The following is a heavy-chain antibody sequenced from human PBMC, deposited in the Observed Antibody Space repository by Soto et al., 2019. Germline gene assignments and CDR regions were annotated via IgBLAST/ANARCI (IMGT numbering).Heavy chain of an antibody. CDR1: GYTFTSYG. D-gene: IGHD6-13*01. CDR3: ASGLTIEEAGGPLAYLDF. CDR2: ISAYNGNT. J-gene: IGHJ4*02. Sequence: ASVKVSCKASGYTFTSYGISWVRQAPGQGLEWMGWISAYNGNTNYAQKLQGRVTMTTDTSTSTAYMELRSLRSDDTAVYYCASGLTIEEAGGPLAYLDFWGQGTLVTVSS. V-gene: IGHV1-18*01.